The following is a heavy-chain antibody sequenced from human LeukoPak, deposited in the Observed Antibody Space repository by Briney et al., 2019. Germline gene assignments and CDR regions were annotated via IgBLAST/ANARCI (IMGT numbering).Heavy chain of an antibody. CDR3: ARELGYYGSGSPYYYFDY. CDR2: INPNSGGT. V-gene: IGHV1-2*02. J-gene: IGHJ4*02. Sequence: ASVKVSCKASGYTFTGYYMHWVRQAPGQGLEWMGWINPNSGGTNYAQKFQGRVTMTRDTSISTAYMELSGLRSDDTAVYYCARELGYYGSGSPYYYFDYWGQGTLVTVSS. CDR1: GYTFTGYY. D-gene: IGHD3-10*01.